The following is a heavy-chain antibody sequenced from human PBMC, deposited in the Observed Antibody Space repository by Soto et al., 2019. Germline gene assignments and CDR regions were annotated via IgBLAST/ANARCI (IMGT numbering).Heavy chain of an antibody. CDR1: GGTFSSYT. CDR2: IIPILGIA. V-gene: IGHV1-69*08. CDR3: AIDWMTTVSSSGGQDYYYYMYV. J-gene: IGHJ6*03. D-gene: IGHD4-4*01. Sequence: QVQLVQSGAEVKKPGSSVKVSCKASGGTFSSYTISWVRQAPGQGLEWMGRIIPILGIANYAPKFQGRVTITADKSTRTAFLELSSLRSEDTGVYYCAIDWMTTVSSSGGQDYYYYMYVWGKGTTVTVSS.